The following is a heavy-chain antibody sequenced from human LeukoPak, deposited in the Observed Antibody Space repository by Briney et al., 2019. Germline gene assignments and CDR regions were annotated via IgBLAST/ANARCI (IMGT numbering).Heavy chain of an antibody. CDR1: GFTCSSYG. Sequence: GRSLRLSCSASGFTCSSYGMHWVRQAPGKGLEWVAVIWYDGTNKYYADSVKGRFTISRDNSKNTLYLQMNSLRAEDTAVYYCTRDSYPHPAHNFDYWGQGTLVTVSS. J-gene: IGHJ4*02. D-gene: IGHD5-18*01. V-gene: IGHV3-33*01. CDR3: TRDSYPHPAHNFDY. CDR2: IWYDGTNK.